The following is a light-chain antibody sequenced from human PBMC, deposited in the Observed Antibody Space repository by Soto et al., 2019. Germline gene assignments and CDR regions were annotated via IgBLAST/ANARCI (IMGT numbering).Light chain of an antibody. CDR1: QSIDNY. CDR3: QHYNVYPWT. J-gene: IGKJ1*01. V-gene: IGKV1-39*01. CDR2: AAS. Sequence: DIQMTQSPSSLSAYVGDRGTITCRASQSIDNYLNWYQQKPGKVPKLLIYAASSLQSGVPSRFSGSGSGTEFTLSISSLQPDDFATYYCQHYNVYPWTFGQGTKVDIK.